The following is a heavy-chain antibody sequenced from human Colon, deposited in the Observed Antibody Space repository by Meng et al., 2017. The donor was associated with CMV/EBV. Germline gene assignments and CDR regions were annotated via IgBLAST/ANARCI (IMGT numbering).Heavy chain of an antibody. J-gene: IGHJ4*02. D-gene: IGHD3-9*01. V-gene: IGHV1-69*10. Sequence: SVTVSCKAPGGTFNDYGVSWVRQAPGQGLEWVGGIVPKYDMTNFAQKFQGRLAMTADKTTDTAYLELSSLRSEDTAVYYCVRKSLSGQPYFDHWGQGTLVTVSS. CDR2: IVPKYDMT. CDR1: GGTFNDYG. CDR3: VRKSLSGQPYFDH.